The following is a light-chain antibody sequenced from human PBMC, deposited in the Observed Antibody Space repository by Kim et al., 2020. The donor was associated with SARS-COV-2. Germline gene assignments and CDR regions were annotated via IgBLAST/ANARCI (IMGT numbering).Light chain of an antibody. CDR1: QNVDIS. J-gene: IGKJ4*01. CDR3: QQRGNWPPALT. CDR2: DAA. V-gene: IGKV3-11*01. Sequence: PGENDTLSCRASQNVDISVAGYQQTPSRPPRLLIYDAAIRAAGSPDRFSASGSGTDFTLTIGSLAPEDFAVYYCQQRGNWPPALTFGGGTKVDIK.